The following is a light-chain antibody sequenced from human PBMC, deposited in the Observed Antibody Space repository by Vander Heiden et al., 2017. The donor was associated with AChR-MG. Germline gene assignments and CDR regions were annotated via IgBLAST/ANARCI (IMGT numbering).Light chain of an antibody. V-gene: IGLV1-44*01. CDR2: SNN. CDR1: SSNIGSNT. J-gene: IGLJ3*02. CDR3: AAWDDSLNGLV. Sequence: QSVLTQPLSASGTPGQKVTISCFGSSSNIGSNTVNWYQQLPGTAPKLLIYSNNQRPSGVPDRFSGSKSGTSASLAISGLQSEDEADYYCAAWDDSLNGLVFGGGTKLTVL.